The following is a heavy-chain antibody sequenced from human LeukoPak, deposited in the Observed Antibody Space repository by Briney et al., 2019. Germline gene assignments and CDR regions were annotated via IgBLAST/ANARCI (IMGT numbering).Heavy chain of an antibody. V-gene: IGHV4-59*01. CDR1: GGSISSYY. CDR3: AGDFWSGYYGDFDY. J-gene: IGHJ4*02. CDR2: IYYSGST. D-gene: IGHD3-3*01. Sequence: SETLSLTCIVSGGSISSYYWSWIRQPPGKGLEWIGYIYYSGSTNYNPSLKGRVTISVDTSKNQFSLKLSSVTAADAAVYYCAGDFWSGYYGDFDYWGQGTLVTVSS.